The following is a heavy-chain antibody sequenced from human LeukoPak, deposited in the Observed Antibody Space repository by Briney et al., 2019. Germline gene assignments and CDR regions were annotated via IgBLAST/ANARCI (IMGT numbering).Heavy chain of an antibody. Sequence: PSETLSLTCTVSGASISAYSWSWIRQPPGKGLEWIGCIHYSGNTHCNPSLESGVTLSVDTSKNQFSLKLSSVTAADTAVYYCARHGRESRYFDWLLYYIDHWGQGALVTVSS. D-gene: IGHD3-9*01. CDR1: GASISAYS. J-gene: IGHJ4*02. CDR3: ARHGRESRYFDWLLYYIDH. CDR2: IHYSGNT. V-gene: IGHV4-59*08.